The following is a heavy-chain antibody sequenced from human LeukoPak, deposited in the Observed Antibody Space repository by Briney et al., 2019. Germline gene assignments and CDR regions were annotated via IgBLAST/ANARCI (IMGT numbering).Heavy chain of an antibody. CDR2: ISYDGSNK. CDR3: ARTGIAARPGAFDI. Sequence: GRSLRLSCAASGFTFSSYAMHWVRQAPGKGLEWVAVISYDGSNKYYADSVKGRFTISRDNSKNTLYLQMNSLRAEDTAVYYCARTGIAARPGAFDIWGLGTMVTVSS. D-gene: IGHD6-6*01. V-gene: IGHV3-30-3*01. J-gene: IGHJ3*02. CDR1: GFTFSSYA.